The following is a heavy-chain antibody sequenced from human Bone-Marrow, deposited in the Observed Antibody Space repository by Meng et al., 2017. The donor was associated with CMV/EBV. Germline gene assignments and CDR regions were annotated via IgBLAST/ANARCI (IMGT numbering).Heavy chain of an antibody. V-gene: IGHV1-69*10. J-gene: IGHJ6*02. CDR2: IIPILGIA. CDR1: GGTFSSYA. Sequence: SVKVSCKASGGTFSSYAISWVRQAPGQGLEWMGGIIPILGIANYAEKFQGRVTITPDKSTSTAYMELSSLRSEDTAVYYCARDGGYSSSWDGRDVWGQGTTVTVSS. CDR3: ARDGGYSSSWDGRDV. D-gene: IGHD6-13*01.